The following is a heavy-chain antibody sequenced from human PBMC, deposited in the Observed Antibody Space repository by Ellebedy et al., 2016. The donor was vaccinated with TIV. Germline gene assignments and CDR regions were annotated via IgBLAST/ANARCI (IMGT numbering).Heavy chain of an antibody. CDR3: ASSITIFGVVKYYYGMDV. V-gene: IGHV4-34*01. Sequence: SETLSLTCAVYGGSFSGYYWSWIRQLPGKGLEWIGEINHSGSTNYNPSLKSRVTISVDTSKNQFSLKLSSVTAADTAVYYCASSITIFGVVKYYYGMDVWGQGTTVTVSS. J-gene: IGHJ6*02. CDR1: GGSFSGYY. D-gene: IGHD3-3*01. CDR2: INHSGST.